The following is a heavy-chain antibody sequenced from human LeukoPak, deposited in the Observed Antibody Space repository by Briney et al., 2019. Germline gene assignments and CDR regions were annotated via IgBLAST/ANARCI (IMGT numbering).Heavy chain of an antibody. CDR1: GGSISSYY. CDR3: ARAPYYDFWSGYDPGYMDV. D-gene: IGHD3-3*01. J-gene: IGHJ6*03. V-gene: IGHV4-59*01. CDR2: IYYSGST. Sequence: PSETLSLTCTVSGGSISSYYWSWIRQPPGKGLEWIGYIYYSGSTNYNPSLKSRVTISVDTSKNQFSPKLSSVTAADTAVYYCARAPYYDFWSGYDPGYMDVWGKGTTVTVSS.